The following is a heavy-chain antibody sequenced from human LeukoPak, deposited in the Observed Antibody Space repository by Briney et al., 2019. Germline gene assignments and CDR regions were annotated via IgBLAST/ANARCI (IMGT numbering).Heavy chain of an antibody. CDR3: ARDGWGIPPDAFDI. CDR1: GFTFSSYS. V-gene: IGHV3-21*01. J-gene: IGHJ3*02. CDR2: ISSSSSYI. Sequence: GGSLRLSCAASGFTFSSYSMNWVRQAPGKGLEWVSSISSSSSYIYYADSVKGRFTISRDNAKNSLYLQMNSLRAEDTAVYYCARDGWGIPPDAFDIWGQGTMVTVSS. D-gene: IGHD6-19*01.